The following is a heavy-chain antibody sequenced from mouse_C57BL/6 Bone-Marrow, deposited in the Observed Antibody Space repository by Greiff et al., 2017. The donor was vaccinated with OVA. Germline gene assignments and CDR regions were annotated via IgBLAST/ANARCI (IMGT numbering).Heavy chain of an antibody. V-gene: IGHV1-64*01. Sequence: QVHVKQSGAELVKPGASVKLSCKASGYTFTSYWMNWVKQRSGQGLEWIGMIHPNSGSTNYNEQFKSKATLTVDKSSSTAYMQLSSLTSEDSAVYYCARSLYYYGSSPWFAYWGQGTLVTVSA. CDR1: GYTFTSYW. CDR2: IHPNSGST. D-gene: IGHD1-1*01. J-gene: IGHJ3*01. CDR3: ARSLYYYGSSPWFAY.